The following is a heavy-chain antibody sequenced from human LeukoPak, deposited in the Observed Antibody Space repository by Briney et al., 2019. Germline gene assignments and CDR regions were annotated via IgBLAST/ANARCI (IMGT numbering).Heavy chain of an antibody. V-gene: IGHV3-66*01. Sequence: PGGSLRLSCAASGFTVSTNYMTWVRQAPGKGLEWVSIIYSDGSTYYADSVKGRFTISRDISKNTLYLQMNSLRAEDTAVFYCARALPAASHTSLDYWGQGALVTVSS. CDR2: IYSDGST. CDR1: GFTVSTNY. J-gene: IGHJ4*02. D-gene: IGHD2-2*01. CDR3: ARALPAASHTSLDY.